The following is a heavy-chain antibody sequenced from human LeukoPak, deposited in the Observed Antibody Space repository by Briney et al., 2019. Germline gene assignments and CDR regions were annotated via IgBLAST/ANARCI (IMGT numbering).Heavy chain of an antibody. D-gene: IGHD5-24*01. V-gene: IGHV4-34*01. CDR1: GGSFSGYY. CDR3: ARDAGGPTVRQFAY. CDR2: INHSGST. J-gene: IGHJ4*02. Sequence: ASETLSLTCAVYGGSFSGYYWSWIRQPPGKGLEWIGEINHSGSTNYNPSLKSRVTISVDTSKNQFSLKLSSVTAADKAVYYCARDAGGPTVRQFAYWGQGTLVTVSS.